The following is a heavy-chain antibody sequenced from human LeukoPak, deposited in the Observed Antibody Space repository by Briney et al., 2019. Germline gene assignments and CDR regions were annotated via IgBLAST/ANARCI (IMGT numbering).Heavy chain of an antibody. D-gene: IGHD4-17*01. CDR3: ARAISDYDASDI. J-gene: IGHJ3*02. V-gene: IGHV3-21*01. CDR1: GFTFSSYA. Sequence: PGRSLRLSCAASGFTFSSYAMHWVRQAPGKGLEWVSSISSSSNFIYYADSVKGRFTISRDNAKNSLYLQMNSLRAEDTAVYYCARAISDYDASDIWGQGTMVTVSS. CDR2: ISSSSNFI.